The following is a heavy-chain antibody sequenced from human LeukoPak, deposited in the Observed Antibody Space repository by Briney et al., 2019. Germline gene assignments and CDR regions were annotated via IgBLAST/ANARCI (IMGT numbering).Heavy chain of an antibody. CDR2: IYYSGST. V-gene: IGHV4-39*01. D-gene: IGHD3-9*01. J-gene: IGHJ6*03. CDR3: ARVITIFYYMDV. Sequence: SETLSLTCTVSGGSISSSSYYWGWIRQPPGNGLEWIGSIYYSGSTYYNPSLKSRVIISVDTSKNQFSLKLSSVTAADTAVYYCARVITIFYYMDVWGKGTTVTVSS. CDR1: GGSISSSSYY.